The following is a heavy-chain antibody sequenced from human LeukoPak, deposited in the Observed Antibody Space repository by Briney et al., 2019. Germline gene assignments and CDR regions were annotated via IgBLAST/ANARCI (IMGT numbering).Heavy chain of an antibody. Sequence: GGSLRLSCATSGFTFSTFGMNWVRQAPGKGLEWVSYISGGTSTTYYTDSVKGRLTISRDNAKNSLYLQMNGLRDEDTAVYFCARDLISGHYTFDYWGRGTLVTVSS. CDR3: ARDLISGHYTFDY. D-gene: IGHD1-26*01. CDR1: GFTFSTFG. J-gene: IGHJ4*02. V-gene: IGHV3-48*02. CDR2: ISGGTSTT.